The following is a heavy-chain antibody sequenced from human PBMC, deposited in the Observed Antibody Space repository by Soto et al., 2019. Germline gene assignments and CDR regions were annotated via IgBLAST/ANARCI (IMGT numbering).Heavy chain of an antibody. CDR2: IYFTGTT. CDR1: GHSLSSGGYY. V-gene: IGHV4-31*03. CDR3: ARDWRSSGWTN. Sequence: SETLSLTCTVSGHSLSSGGYYWSWIRQHPGKGLEWVGYIYFTGTTLYNPSLKSRLAISVDTSKNQFSLKLTSVTAADTAVYYCARDWRSSGWTNWGQGVLVTVSS. D-gene: IGHD6-19*01. J-gene: IGHJ4*02.